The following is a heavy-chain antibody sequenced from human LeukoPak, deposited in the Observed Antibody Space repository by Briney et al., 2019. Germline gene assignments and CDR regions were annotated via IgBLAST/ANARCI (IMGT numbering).Heavy chain of an antibody. J-gene: IGHJ6*03. CDR2: IYYSGST. CDR3: AREGIVVVPAAKQNYYYYYYMDV. D-gene: IGHD2-2*01. V-gene: IGHV4-30-4*08. CDR1: GGSISSGDYY. Sequence: SQTLSLTCTVYGGSISSGDYYWSWIRQPPGKGLEWIGYIYYSGSTYYNPSLKSRVTISVDTSKNQFSLKLSSVTAADTAVYYCAREGIVVVPAAKQNYYYYYYMDVWGKGTTVTVSS.